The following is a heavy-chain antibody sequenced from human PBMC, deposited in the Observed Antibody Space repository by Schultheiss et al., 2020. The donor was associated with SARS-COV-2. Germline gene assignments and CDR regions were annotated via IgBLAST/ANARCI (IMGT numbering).Heavy chain of an antibody. CDR1: GYTFTSYY. V-gene: IGHV1-2*06. J-gene: IGHJ5*02. Sequence: ASVKVSCKASGYTFTSYYMHWVRQAPGQGLEWMGRINPSSGDTNYAQKFQDRVTMATDTSINTAYIEVISLMSDDTAVYYCARDPLGDGHDWQFDPWGQGTLVTVSS. CDR2: INPSSGDT. D-gene: IGHD5-12*01. CDR3: ARDPLGDGHDWQFDP.